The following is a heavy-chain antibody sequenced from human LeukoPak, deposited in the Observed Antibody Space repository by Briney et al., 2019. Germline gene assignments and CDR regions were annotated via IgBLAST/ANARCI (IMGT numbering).Heavy chain of an antibody. CDR1: GFTFSSYG. J-gene: IGHJ5*02. D-gene: IGHD3/OR15-3a*01. V-gene: IGHV3-30*02. CDR2: IRYDGSNK. Sequence: GGSLRLSCAASGFTFSSYGMHWVRQAPGKGLEWVAFIRYDGSNKYYADSVKGRFTISRDNSKNTLYLQMNSLRAEDTAVYYCAKGIRTGYYSWFDPWGQGTLVTASS. CDR3: AKGIRTGYYSWFDP.